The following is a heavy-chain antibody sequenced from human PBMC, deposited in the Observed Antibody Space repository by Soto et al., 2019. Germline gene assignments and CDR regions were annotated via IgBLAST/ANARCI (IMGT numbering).Heavy chain of an antibody. CDR1: GFSVSSNY. Sequence: GGSLRLSCAASGFSVSSNYMNWVRQAPGKGLEWVSVIYGGGNTYYADSVKGRFTISRDSSMNTLYLQMNSLWVEDTAVYYCARTPYYSGSGTLQYFQQWGQGTLVTVSS. CDR3: ARTPYYSGSGTLQYFQQ. D-gene: IGHD3-10*01. V-gene: IGHV3-53*01. J-gene: IGHJ1*01. CDR2: IYGGGNT.